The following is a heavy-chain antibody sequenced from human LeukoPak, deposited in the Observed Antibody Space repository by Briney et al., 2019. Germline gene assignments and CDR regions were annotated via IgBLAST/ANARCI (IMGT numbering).Heavy chain of an antibody. V-gene: IGHV3-15*01. CDR3: TTELGDFDY. D-gene: IGHD7-27*01. CDR2: IKSKTDGGTT. J-gene: IGHJ4*02. CDR1: GFTFTTYA. Sequence: GGSLRLSCAASGFTFTTYAMGWVRQAPGKGLEWVGRIKSKTDGGTTDYAAPVKGRFTISRDDSKNTLYLQMDSLKTEDTAVYYCTTELGDFDYWGQGTLVTVSS.